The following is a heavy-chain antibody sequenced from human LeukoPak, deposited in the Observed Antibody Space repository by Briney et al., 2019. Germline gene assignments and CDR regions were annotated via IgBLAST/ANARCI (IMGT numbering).Heavy chain of an antibody. CDR1: GGSISSSSYY. CDR2: IYYSGST. J-gene: IGHJ4*02. CDR3: ARRPYSYGSLGFYDY. Sequence: SETLSLTCTVSGGSISSSSYYWGWIRQPPGKGLEWIGSIYYSGSTYYNPSLKSRVTISVDTSKNQFSLKLSSVTAADTAVYYCARRPYSYGSLGFYDYWGQGTLVTVSS. D-gene: IGHD5-18*01. V-gene: IGHV4-39*01.